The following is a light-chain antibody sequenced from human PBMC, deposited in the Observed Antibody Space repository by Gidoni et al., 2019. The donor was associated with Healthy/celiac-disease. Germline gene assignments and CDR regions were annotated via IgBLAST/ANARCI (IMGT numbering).Light chain of an antibody. Sequence: EIVLTQSPGTLSLSPGERATLSCRASQSVSSSYLAWYQQKPGQAPRLLIYGASSRATGIPDRFSGSGSGTDFTLTISRLEPEDFAVYYCQQYGISPRWTFXQXTKVEIK. CDR1: QSVSSSY. J-gene: IGKJ1*01. CDR3: QQYGISPRWT. CDR2: GAS. V-gene: IGKV3-20*01.